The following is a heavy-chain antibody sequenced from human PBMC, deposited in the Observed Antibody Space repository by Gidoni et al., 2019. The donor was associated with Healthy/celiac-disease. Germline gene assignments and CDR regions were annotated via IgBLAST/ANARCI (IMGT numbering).Heavy chain of an antibody. CDR2: ISSSSSYI. V-gene: IGHV3-21*01. CDR1: GFTFSSYS. J-gene: IGHJ4*02. CDR3: ARDNGKRWGFGVESGY. D-gene: IGHD3-10*01. Sequence: EVQLVESGGGLVKPGGSLRLSCAASGFTFSSYSMNWVRQAPGKGLEWVSSISSSSSYIYYADSVKGRFTISRDNAKNSLYLQMNSLRAEDTAVYYCARDNGKRWGFGVESGYWGQGTLVTVSS.